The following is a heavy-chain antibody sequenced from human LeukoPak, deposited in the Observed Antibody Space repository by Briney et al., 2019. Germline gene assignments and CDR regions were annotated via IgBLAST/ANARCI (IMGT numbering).Heavy chain of an antibody. V-gene: IGHV3-30*02. J-gene: IGHJ5*02. CDR1: GFTFSSYG. CDR3: AKGAVAGTGNNWFDP. Sequence: GGSLRLSCAASGFTFSSYGMHWVRQAPGKGLEWVAFIRYDGSNKYYADSVRGRFTISRDNSKNTLYLQMNSLRAEDTAVYYCAKGAVAGTGNNWFDPWGQGTLVTVSS. CDR2: IRYDGSNK. D-gene: IGHD6-19*01.